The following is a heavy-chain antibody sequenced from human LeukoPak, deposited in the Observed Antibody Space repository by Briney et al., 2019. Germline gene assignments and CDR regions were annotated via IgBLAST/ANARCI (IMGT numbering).Heavy chain of an antibody. V-gene: IGHV7-4-1*02. Sequence: ASVKVSCKASGYTFTSYAMNWVRQAPGQGLEWMGWINTDTGNSTYAQGFTGRFVFSLDTSVSTAYLQISSLKAEDTAVYYCARARPRPIAVAGSDWFDPWGQGTLVTVSS. CDR2: INTDTGNS. CDR1: GYTFTSYA. D-gene: IGHD6-19*01. J-gene: IGHJ5*02. CDR3: ARARPRPIAVAGSDWFDP.